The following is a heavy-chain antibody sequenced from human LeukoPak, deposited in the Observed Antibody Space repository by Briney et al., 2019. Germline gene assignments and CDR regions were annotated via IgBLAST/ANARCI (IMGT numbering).Heavy chain of an antibody. D-gene: IGHD3-3*01. J-gene: IGHJ5*02. CDR3: ARVGYDFWSGYLNWFDP. V-gene: IGHV1-8*01. CDR2: MNRIGSTT. CDR1: GYTFTSYD. Sequence: ASVKVFCNASGYTFTSYDINWVRQAIGHGIEWMGWMNRIGSTTCYAKKFQGRVIMARNPSISTAYMELSSLRSEDTAVYYWARVGYDFWSGYLNWFDPWGQGTLVTVSS.